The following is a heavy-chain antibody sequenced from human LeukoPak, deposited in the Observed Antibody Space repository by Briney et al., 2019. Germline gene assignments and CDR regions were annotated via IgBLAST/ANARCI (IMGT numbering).Heavy chain of an antibody. CDR2: INHSGST. Sequence: SETLSLTCAVYGGSFSGYYWSWIRQPPGKALEWIGEINHSGSTNYNPSLKSRVTISVDTSKNQFSLKLSSVTAADTAVYYCARGAKSSSSSFRWFDPWGQGTLVTVSS. CDR1: GGSFSGYY. D-gene: IGHD6-6*01. J-gene: IGHJ5*02. CDR3: ARGAKSSSSSFRWFDP. V-gene: IGHV4-34*01.